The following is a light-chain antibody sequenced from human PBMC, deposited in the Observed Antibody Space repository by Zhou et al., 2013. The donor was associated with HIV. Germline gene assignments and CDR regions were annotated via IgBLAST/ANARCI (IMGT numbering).Light chain of an antibody. CDR2: DVS. J-gene: IGKJ1*01. CDR3: QQYNNWPPT. V-gene: IGKV3-15*01. Sequence: EIVMTQSPATLSVSPGERATLSCRASQNVRSNLAWYQQKPGQAPRLLVFDVSNRATDIPARFSGTGSGTEFTLTISSTQSEDFAVYYCQQYNNWPPTFGQGTKVEIK. CDR1: QNVRSN.